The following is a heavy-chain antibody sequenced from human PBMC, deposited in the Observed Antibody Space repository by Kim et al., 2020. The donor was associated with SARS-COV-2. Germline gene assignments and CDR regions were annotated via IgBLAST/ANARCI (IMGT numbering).Heavy chain of an antibody. V-gene: IGHV1-2*06. CDR2: INPNSGGT. D-gene: IGHD6-13*01. Sequence: ASVKVSCKASGYTFTGYYMHWVRQAPGQGLEWMGRINPNSGGTNYAQKFQGRVTMTRDTSISTAYMELSRLRSDDTAVYYCARQIAYSSLYYFDYWGQGTLVTVSS. J-gene: IGHJ4*02. CDR1: GYTFTGYY. CDR3: ARQIAYSSLYYFDY.